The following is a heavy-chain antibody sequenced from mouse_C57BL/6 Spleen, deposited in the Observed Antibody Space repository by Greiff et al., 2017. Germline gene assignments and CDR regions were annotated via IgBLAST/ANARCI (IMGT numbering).Heavy chain of an antibody. V-gene: IGHV1-55*01. J-gene: IGHJ1*03. Sequence: VQLQQPGAELVKPGASVKMSCKASGYTFTSYWITWVKQRPGQGLAWIGDIYPGSGSTNYNAKFKSKATLTVDTSSSTAYMQLSSLTSEDSAVYYCASPYYGNYDWYFDVWGTGTTVTVSS. CDR3: ASPYYGNYDWYFDV. D-gene: IGHD2-10*01. CDR1: GYTFTSYW. CDR2: IYPGSGST.